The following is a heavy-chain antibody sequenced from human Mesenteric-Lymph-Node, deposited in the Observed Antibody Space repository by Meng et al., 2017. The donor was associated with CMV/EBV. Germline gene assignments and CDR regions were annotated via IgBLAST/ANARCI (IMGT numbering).Heavy chain of an antibody. D-gene: IGHD2-2*02. CDR3: VRVIPASIPY. CDR1: GLTFSNYW. V-gene: IGHV3-7*04. J-gene: IGHJ4*02. Sequence: GESLKISCAASGLTFSNYWMTWVRQAPGKGLEWVANIKQDGNEKYYVDSVKGRFTISRDNAKNLLYLQMNSLRAEDTAVYYCVRVIPASIPYWGQGTLVTVSS. CDR2: IKQDGNEK.